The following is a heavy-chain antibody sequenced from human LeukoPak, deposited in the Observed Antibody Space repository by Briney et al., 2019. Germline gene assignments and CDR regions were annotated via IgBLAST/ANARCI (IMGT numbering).Heavy chain of an antibody. CDR2: IYYSGST. Sequence: SQTLSLTCTVSGGSISSGDYYWCWIRQPPGKGLEWIGYIYYSGSTYYNPPLKSRVTISVDTSKNQFSLKLSSVTAADTAVYYCAREGPLDAFDIWGQGTMVTVSS. J-gene: IGHJ3*02. CDR3: AREGPLDAFDI. CDR1: GGSISSGDYY. V-gene: IGHV4-30-4*01.